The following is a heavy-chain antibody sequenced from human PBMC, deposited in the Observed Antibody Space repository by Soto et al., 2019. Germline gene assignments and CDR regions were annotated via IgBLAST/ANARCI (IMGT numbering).Heavy chain of an antibody. CDR3: AIVDTAMAKNKNTGNY. J-gene: IGHJ4*02. D-gene: IGHD5-18*01. CDR1: GYTFTSYY. V-gene: IGHV1-46*03. CDR2: INPSGGST. Sequence: ASVKVSCKASGYTFTSYYMHWVRQAPGQGLEWMGIINPSGGSTSYAQKFQGRVTMTRDTSTSTVYMELSSLRSEDTAVYYCAIVDTAMAKNKNTGNYWGQGTLVIVSS.